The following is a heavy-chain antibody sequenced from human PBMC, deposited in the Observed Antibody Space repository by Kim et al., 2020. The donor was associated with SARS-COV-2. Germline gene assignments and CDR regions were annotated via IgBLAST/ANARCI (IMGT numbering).Heavy chain of an antibody. CDR2: IIPIFGTA. CDR1: GGTFSSYA. V-gene: IGHV1-69*13. CDR3: ARGGSGNYFFYYYGMDV. D-gene: IGHD1-26*01. J-gene: IGHJ6*02. Sequence: SVKVSCKASGGTFSSYALSWVRQAPGQGLEWFGVIIPIFGTANYAQKFQDRVTITADESTSTAYMELSSLSSEDTAVYYCARGGSGNYFFYYYGMDVWGQGTTVTVSS.